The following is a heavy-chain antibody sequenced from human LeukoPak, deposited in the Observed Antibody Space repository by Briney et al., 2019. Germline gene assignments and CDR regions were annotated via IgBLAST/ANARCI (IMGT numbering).Heavy chain of an antibody. CDR2: ISSSGSTI. CDR1: GFTFSSYE. CDR3: ASLGITGTTGYFDY. J-gene: IGHJ4*02. D-gene: IGHD1-14*01. V-gene: IGHV3-48*03. Sequence: GGSLRPSCAASGFTFSSYEMNWVRQAPGKGLEWVSYISSSGSTIYYADSVKGPFTISRANAKNSLYLQMNSLRAEDTAVYYCASLGITGTTGYFDYWGQGTLVTVSS.